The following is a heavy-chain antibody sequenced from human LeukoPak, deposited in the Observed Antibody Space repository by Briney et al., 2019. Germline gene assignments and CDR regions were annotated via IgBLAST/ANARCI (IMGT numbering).Heavy chain of an antibody. CDR2: IYYSGST. D-gene: IGHD6-13*01. Sequence: PSETLSLTCTVSGGSISSSSYYWGWIRQPPGKGLEWIGSIYYSGSTYYDPSLKSRVTISVDTSKNQFSLKLSSVTAADTAVYYCARSSEQQLPLELDYWGQGTLVTVSS. J-gene: IGHJ4*02. CDR1: GGSISSSSYY. V-gene: IGHV4-39*07. CDR3: ARSSEQQLPLELDY.